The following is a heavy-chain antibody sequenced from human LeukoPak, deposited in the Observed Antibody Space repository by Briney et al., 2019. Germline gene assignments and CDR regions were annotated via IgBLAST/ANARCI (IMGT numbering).Heavy chain of an antibody. CDR1: GGSISSHF. J-gene: IGHJ4*02. D-gene: IGHD6-19*01. CDR2: IYNSGTT. Sequence: PSETLSLTCTVSGGSISSHFWSWIRQPPGKGLEWIGNIYNSGTTNYNPSLKSGVIISVDTSKNQLSLQLTSVTAADTAVYYCTKATQWLAFDYWGRGTLVTVSS. V-gene: IGHV4-59*11. CDR3: TKATQWLAFDY.